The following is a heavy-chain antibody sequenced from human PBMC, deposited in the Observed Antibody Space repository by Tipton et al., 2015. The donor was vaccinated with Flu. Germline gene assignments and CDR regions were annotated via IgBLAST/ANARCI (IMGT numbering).Heavy chain of an antibody. V-gene: IGHV3-43*02. CDR2: IFGNGGST. CDR1: GFTFGDYV. Sequence: QLVQSGGGVVQPGGSLRLSCVASGFTFGDYVMHWVRQAPGKGLEWVSLIFGNGGSTYYADSVKGRFTISRDNSKNSLYLQMSGLRSEDTALYYCAKGSHYDFSAYGMDVWGPGTTVPVSS. J-gene: IGHJ6*02. D-gene: IGHD3-3*01. CDR3: AKGSHYDFSAYGMDV.